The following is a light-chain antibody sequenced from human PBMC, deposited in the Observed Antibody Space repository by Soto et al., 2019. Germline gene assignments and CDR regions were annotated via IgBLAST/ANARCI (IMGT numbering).Light chain of an antibody. CDR1: QDIRSA. CDR3: LGDLSYFWG. Sequence: IQLNPSPSARSEYVGDRVTITCRASQDIRSALGWYQQKPGKVPKLLIYAASTLQSGVPSRFSGSRSGTDFTLPLSSLQAEDFAPYYCLGDLSYFWGFGQGTKVDIK. CDR2: AAS. J-gene: IGKJ1*01. V-gene: IGKV1-6*01.